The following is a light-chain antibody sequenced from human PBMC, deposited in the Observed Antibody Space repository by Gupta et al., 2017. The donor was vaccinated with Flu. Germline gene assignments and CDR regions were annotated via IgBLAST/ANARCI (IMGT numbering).Light chain of an antibody. V-gene: IGLV2-14*03. CDR3: SSFTSSRTVL. J-gene: IGLJ2*01. CDR1: SSDVGGYNY. Sequence: TISCFGTSSDVGGYNYVSWYQHHPGKAPKLLIYDVISRPSGVSNRFSGSKSGNTASLTISGLQAEDEGNYYCSSFTSSRTVLFGGGTQLTV. CDR2: DVI.